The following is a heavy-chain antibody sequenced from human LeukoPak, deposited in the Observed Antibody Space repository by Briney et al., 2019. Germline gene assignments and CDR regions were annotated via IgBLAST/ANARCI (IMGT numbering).Heavy chain of an antibody. D-gene: IGHD4-17*01. CDR2: ISYDGSNK. V-gene: IGHV3-30*18. Sequence: GGSLSLSCAASGFTFSSYDMHGVRQAPGRGLEWVTVISYDGSNKYYGDSVKGRFTISRDNSKNTLYLKMNSLRAEDTAVYYCAKEESNGDCDLWGQGTRV. CDR3: AKEESNGDCDL. J-gene: IGHJ1*01. CDR1: GFTFSSYD.